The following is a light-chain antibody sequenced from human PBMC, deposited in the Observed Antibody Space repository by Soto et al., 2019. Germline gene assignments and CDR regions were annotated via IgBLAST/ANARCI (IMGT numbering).Light chain of an antibody. CDR2: XXX. J-gene: IGLJ2*01. V-gene: IGLV3-25*02. CDR1: ALPKQY. Sequence: SYELTQPPSVSVSPGQTARITCSGDALPKQYAYWYQQKPGQAPVVVIYXXXXXXXXXXXXXXXXXSGTTVTLTISGVQAXXXXXXYCQSADSSARVLFGGGTKLTVL. CDR3: QSADSSARVL.